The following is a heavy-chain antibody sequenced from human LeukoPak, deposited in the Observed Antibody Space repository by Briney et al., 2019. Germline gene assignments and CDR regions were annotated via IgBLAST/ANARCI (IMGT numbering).Heavy chain of an antibody. CDR1: GFPFSSYA. D-gene: IGHD6-19*01. CDR3: AKDSGWPFDY. CDR2: TSGNGAKT. J-gene: IGHJ4*02. Sequence: PGGSLRLSCAASGFPFSSYAMSWVRQAPGKGLEWVSATSGNGAKTYYADSVKGQFTISRDNSRNTLYLQMNSLRAEDTAVYYCAKDSGWPFDYWGQGTLVTVSS. V-gene: IGHV3-23*01.